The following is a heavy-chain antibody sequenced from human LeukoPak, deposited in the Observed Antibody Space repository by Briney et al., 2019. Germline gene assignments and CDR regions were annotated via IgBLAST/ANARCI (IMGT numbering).Heavy chain of an antibody. J-gene: IGHJ4*02. D-gene: IGHD6-13*01. CDR2: IYYSGST. V-gene: IGHV4-59*08. CDR1: GGYISSYY. CDR3: ARHLYNSSWYALNFDY. Sequence: SETLSLTCTVSGGYISSYYWSWIRQPPGKGLEWIGYIYYSGSTNYNPSPKSRVTISVDASKNQFSLKLSSVTAADTAVYYCARHLYNSSWYALNFDYWGQGTLVTVSS.